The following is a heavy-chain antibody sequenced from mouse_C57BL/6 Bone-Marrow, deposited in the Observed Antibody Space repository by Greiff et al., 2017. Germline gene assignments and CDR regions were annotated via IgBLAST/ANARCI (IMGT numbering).Heavy chain of an antibody. CDR3: TTYDYGSSLYYYAMDY. CDR2: LDPEDGAT. D-gene: IGHD1-1*01. CDR1: GFNIKDYY. J-gene: IGHJ4*01. V-gene: IGHV14-1*01. Sequence: VQLQQSGAELVGPGASVKLSCTASGFNIKDYYMHWVKQRPEQGLEWIGRLDPEDGATEYAPQFPGKATMTADTSSNTAYLQLSRLTSEDTAVYYWTTYDYGSSLYYYAMDYWGQGTSVTASS.